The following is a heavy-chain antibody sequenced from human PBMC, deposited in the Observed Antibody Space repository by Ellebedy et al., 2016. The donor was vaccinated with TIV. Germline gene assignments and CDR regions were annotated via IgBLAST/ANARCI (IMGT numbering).Heavy chain of an antibody. J-gene: IGHJ4*02. V-gene: IGHV4-39*01. CDR3: ARLVVVTAIDY. CDR2: IYYSGST. D-gene: IGHD2-21*02. Sequence: GSLRLSCTVSGGSISSSSYYWGWIRQPPGKGLEWIGSIYYSGSTYYNPSLKSRVTISVDTSKNQFSLKLSSVTAADTAVYYCARLVVVTAIDYWGQGTLVTVSS. CDR1: GGSISSSSYY.